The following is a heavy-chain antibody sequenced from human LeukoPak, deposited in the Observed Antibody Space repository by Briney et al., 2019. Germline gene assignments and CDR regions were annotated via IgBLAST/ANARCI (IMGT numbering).Heavy chain of an antibody. D-gene: IGHD3-22*01. CDR3: ARGDYYDSSGYGSDRGFDP. CDR2: FDSEEGER. J-gene: IGHJ5*02. Sequence: ASVKVSCKVSGERLIELAMHWVRQAPGKGFEWMGGFDSEEGERVYTEKFQGRVTMSEDTSSDTAYMELNSLTSEDTAVYYCARGDYYDSSGYGSDRGFDPWGQGTLVTVSS. CDR1: GERLIELA. V-gene: IGHV1-24*01.